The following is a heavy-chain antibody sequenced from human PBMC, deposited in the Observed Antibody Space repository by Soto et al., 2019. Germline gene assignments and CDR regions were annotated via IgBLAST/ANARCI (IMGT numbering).Heavy chain of an antibody. D-gene: IGHD2-21*02. CDR1: SGSISSGNW. Sequence: QVQLQESGPGLVKPSGTLSVTCSVSSGSISSGNWWSWVRQPPGKGLEWIGEIWHGGNTNYNPSLETRVTISVDNSKNQFSLKLSSVTAADTAVYYCARAGSYCLDHWGQGTLVTVSP. V-gene: IGHV4-4*02. CDR3: ARAGSYCLDH. CDR2: IWHGGNT. J-gene: IGHJ4*02.